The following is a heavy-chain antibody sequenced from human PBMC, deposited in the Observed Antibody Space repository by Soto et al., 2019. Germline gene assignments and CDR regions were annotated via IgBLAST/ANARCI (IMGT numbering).Heavy chain of an antibody. J-gene: IGHJ6*02. CDR1: GFTFSSYW. Sequence: EVQLVESGGDLVQPGGSLRLSCAASGFTFSSYWMHWVRQAPGKGLVWVSHIKGDGSSSNYGDSVKGRFTISRDNAKSTLFLEMNSLRAEAAAVYYCVRGKTNVYGFDVWGQGTAVTVSS. CDR2: IKGDGSSS. V-gene: IGHV3-74*01. CDR3: VRGKTNVYGFDV.